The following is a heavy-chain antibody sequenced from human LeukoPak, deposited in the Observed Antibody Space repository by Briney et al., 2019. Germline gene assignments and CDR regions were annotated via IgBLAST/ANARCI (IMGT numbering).Heavy chain of an antibody. D-gene: IGHD3-10*01. CDR2: ISYRGST. CDR1: GGSISSYY. Sequence: SETLSLTCTVSGGSISSYYWSWIRQPPGKGLECIGYISYRGSTNYNPSLKSRVTISVDTAKNQFSLKLSSVTAADTAVYYCARHDLYGSGTNFDYWGQGTLVTVSS. V-gene: IGHV4-59*08. J-gene: IGHJ4*02. CDR3: ARHDLYGSGTNFDY.